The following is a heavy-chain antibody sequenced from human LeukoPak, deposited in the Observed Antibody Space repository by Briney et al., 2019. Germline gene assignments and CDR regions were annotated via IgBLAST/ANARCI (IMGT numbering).Heavy chain of an antibody. D-gene: IGHD3-10*01. Sequence: SETLSLTCPVSGGSISSSSYYWGWIRQPPGKGLEWIGSIYYSGSTYDKPSLKIRVTISVDTSKIQFSLKLSSVTAADSAVYYCARILNCYGSGSYYNGGDYWGQGTLVTVSS. CDR2: IYYSGST. J-gene: IGHJ4*02. CDR3: ARILNCYGSGSYYNGGDY. CDR1: GGSISSSSYY. V-gene: IGHV4-39*01.